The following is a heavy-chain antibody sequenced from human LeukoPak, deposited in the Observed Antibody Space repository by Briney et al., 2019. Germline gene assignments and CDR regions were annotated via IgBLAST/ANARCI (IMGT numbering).Heavy chain of an antibody. CDR2: IYYSGST. D-gene: IGHD3-22*01. CDR3: ARGRPILQYYYDSSGYYSMTYFDY. Sequence: PSETLSLTCTVSGGSISSYYWSWIRQPPGKGLEWIGYIYYSGSTNYNPSLKSRVTISVDTSKNQFSLKLSSVTAADTAVYYCARGRPILQYYYDSSGYYSMTYFDYWGQGTLVTVSS. CDR1: GGSISSYY. J-gene: IGHJ4*02. V-gene: IGHV4-59*01.